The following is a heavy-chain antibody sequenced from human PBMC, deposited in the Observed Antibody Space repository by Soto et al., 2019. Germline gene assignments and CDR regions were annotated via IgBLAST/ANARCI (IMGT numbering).Heavy chain of an antibody. CDR2: IYSGDSDT. D-gene: IGHD3-22*01. Sequence: GESLKISCKGSGYIFTSYWIGWVRQMPGKGLEWMGIIYSGDSDTRYSPSFQGQVTISADKSISTAYLQWSSLKASDTAMYYCARLSYYDSSGYYGPLDWWGQGTLVTVSS. J-gene: IGHJ4*02. CDR3: ARLSYYDSSGYYGPLDW. V-gene: IGHV5-51*01. CDR1: GYIFTSYW.